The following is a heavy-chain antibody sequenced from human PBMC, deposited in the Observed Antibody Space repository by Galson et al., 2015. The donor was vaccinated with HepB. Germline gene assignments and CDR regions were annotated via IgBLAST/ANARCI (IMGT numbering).Heavy chain of an antibody. CDR2: INAGNGNT. V-gene: IGHV1-3*01. CDR3: AREEYGDYVLYFQH. Sequence: SVKVSCKASGYTFTGYAMHWVRQAPGQRLEWMGWINAGNGNTKYSQKFQGRVTITRDTSASTAYMELSSLRSGDTAVYYCAREEYGDYVLYFQHWGQGTLVTVSS. CDR1: GYTFTGYA. J-gene: IGHJ1*01. D-gene: IGHD4-17*01.